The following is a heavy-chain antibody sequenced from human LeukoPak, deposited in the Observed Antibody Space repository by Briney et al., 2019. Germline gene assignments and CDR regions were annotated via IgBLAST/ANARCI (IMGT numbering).Heavy chain of an antibody. J-gene: IGHJ5*02. CDR1: GFTFSSYW. CDR3: ARGPLIAAAGTT. Sequence: GGSLRLSCAASGFTFSSYWMSWVRQAPGKGLEWVANIKEDGSEKYYVDSVKGRFTISRDNAKNSLYLQMNSPRAEDTAVYYCARGPLIAAAGTTWGQGTLVTVSS. V-gene: IGHV3-7*01. D-gene: IGHD6-13*01. CDR2: IKEDGSEK.